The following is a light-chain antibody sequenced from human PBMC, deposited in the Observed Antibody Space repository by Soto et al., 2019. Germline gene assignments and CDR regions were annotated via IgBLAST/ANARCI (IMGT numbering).Light chain of an antibody. J-gene: IGLJ2*01. CDR1: SSDVGSYNL. CDR3: CSYAGSSTFHVV. CDR2: EVS. V-gene: IGLV2-23*02. Sequence: QSALTQPAPVSGSPGQSITISCTGTSSDVGSYNLVSWYQQHPGKAPKLMIYEVSKRPSGVSNRFSGSKSGNTASLTISGLQAEDEADYYCCSYAGSSTFHVVFGGGTKVTVL.